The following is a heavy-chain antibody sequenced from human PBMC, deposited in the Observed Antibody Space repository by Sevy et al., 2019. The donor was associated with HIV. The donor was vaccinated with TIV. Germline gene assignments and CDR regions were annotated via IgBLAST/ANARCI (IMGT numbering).Heavy chain of an antibody. CDR3: ARLYSSSSGRGLDN. D-gene: IGHD6-6*01. CDR2: IKEDGSGR. CDR1: GFTFGSYW. J-gene: IGHJ4*02. V-gene: IGHV3-7*01. Sequence: GGSLRLSCPASGFTFGSYWMTWVRQAPGKGLEWVANIKEDGSGRFYVDSVRGRFTVSRDNAKKTLYLQMNNLRGEDTALYYCARLYSSSSGRGLDNWGQGALVTVSS.